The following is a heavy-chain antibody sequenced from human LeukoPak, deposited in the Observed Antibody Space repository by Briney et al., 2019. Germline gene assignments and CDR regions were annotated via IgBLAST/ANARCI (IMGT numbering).Heavy chain of an antibody. CDR1: GFTFDDYA. CDR3: ARDGTDDYGDYVSGY. J-gene: IGHJ4*02. CDR2: LSWNSGSI. Sequence: GGSLRLSCAASGFTFDDYAMHWVRQAPGKGLEWVSGLSWNSGSIGYADSVKGRFTISRDNAKNSLYLQMNSLRAEDTAVYYCARDGTDDYGDYVSGYWGQGTLVTVSS. D-gene: IGHD4-17*01. V-gene: IGHV3-9*01.